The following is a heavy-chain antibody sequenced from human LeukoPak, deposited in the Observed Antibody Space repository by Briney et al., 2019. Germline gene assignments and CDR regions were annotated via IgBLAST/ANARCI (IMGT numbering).Heavy chain of an antibody. J-gene: IGHJ4*02. CDR3: ARGGFLAYCSSTSCYAPFDY. Sequence: SETLSLTCTVSGGSVSSGGYYWSWIRQPPGKGLAWIGDIYYTGSTNYNPSLKSRVTISVDTSKNQFSLKLTSVTAADTAVYYCARGGFLAYCSSTSCYAPFDYWGQGTLVTVSS. D-gene: IGHD2-2*01. CDR1: GGSVSSGGYY. CDR2: IYYTGST. V-gene: IGHV4-61*08.